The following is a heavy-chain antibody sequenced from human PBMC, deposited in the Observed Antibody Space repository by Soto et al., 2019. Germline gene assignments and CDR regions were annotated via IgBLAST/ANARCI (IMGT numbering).Heavy chain of an antibody. CDR2: INPSGGST. CDR1: GYTFTIYY. Sequence: SVKLTCTASGYTFTIYYMHWVRQAPGQGLEWMGIINPSGGSTSYAQKFQGRVTMTRDTSTSTVYMELSSLRSEDTAVYYCARQDDSSGYYPNYYYGMDVWGQGTTVTVSS. J-gene: IGHJ6*02. V-gene: IGHV1-46*01. D-gene: IGHD3-22*01. CDR3: ARQDDSSGYYPNYYYGMDV.